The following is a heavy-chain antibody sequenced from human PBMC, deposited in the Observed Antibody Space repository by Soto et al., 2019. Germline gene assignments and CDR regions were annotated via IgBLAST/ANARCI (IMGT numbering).Heavy chain of an antibody. V-gene: IGHV1-18*04. Sequence: QVQLVQSGAEVKKPGASVKVSCKASGYTFTSYGISWVRQAPGQGLEWMGWISAYNGNTNYAQKLQGRVTMTTDTPTSTAYKELRSLRDDDTAVYYCARDAPVGMDTIALDWFGPWGQGTLVTVSS. CDR3: ARDAPVGMDTIALDWFGP. CDR1: GYTFTSYG. D-gene: IGHD5-18*01. J-gene: IGHJ5*02. CDR2: ISAYNGNT.